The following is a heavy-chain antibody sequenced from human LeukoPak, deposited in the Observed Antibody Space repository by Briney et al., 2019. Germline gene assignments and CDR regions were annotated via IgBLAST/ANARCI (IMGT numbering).Heavy chain of an antibody. CDR2: IYYSGAT. CDR3: ARDYGDYGDYKNAFDI. V-gene: IGHV4-30-4*07. Sequence: PSQTLSLTFAVSGGSINSGGYSWSWIRQPQGKGLEWIGYIYYSGATNYNPSLKSRVTISVDKSKNQFSLKLSSVTAADTAVYYCARDYGDYGDYKNAFDIWGQGTMVTVSS. CDR1: GGSINSGGYS. J-gene: IGHJ3*02. D-gene: IGHD4-17*01.